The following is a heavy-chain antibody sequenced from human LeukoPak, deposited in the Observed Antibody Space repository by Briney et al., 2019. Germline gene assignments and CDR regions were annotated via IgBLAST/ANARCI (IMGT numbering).Heavy chain of an antibody. CDR2: FDPEDGET. CDR1: EYTLTELP. D-gene: IGHD2-21*02. V-gene: IGHV1-24*01. J-gene: IGHJ4*02. CDR3: ATGDPFCSGDCYSPFDY. Sequence: ASVKVSCKVSEYTLTELPMHWVRQAPGKGLEWMGGFDPEDGETFFAQKFQGRVTLTNDTSTDTAYTELTSLGSDDTAVYYCATGDPFCSGDCYSPFDYWGQGVLVTVSS.